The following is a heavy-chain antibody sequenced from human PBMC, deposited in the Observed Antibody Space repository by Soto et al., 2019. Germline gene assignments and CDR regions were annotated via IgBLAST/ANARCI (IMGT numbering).Heavy chain of an antibody. Sequence: QVHLQESGPGLVKPSETLSLTCSVSNDSIRSDNWWSWVRQPPGKGLEWIGEIFHSGSSNNNPSLKSRVTLSVDKTKNEFSLKLNSVTAAYTAVYYCARRLFVRGTLGYYDYWGQGTLVTVSS. V-gene: IGHV4-4*02. CDR2: IFHSGSS. CDR1: NDSIRSDNW. CDR3: ARRLFVRGTLGYYDY. J-gene: IGHJ4*02. D-gene: IGHD3-10*02.